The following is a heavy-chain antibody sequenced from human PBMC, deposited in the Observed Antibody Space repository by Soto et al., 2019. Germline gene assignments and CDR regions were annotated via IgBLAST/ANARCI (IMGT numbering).Heavy chain of an antibody. CDR2: INAYNGNT. J-gene: IGHJ6*02. CDR3: ARVYSPPTYYYYYGMDV. CDR1: GYTFTSYG. D-gene: IGHD5-18*01. Sequence: ASVKVSCKASGYTFTSYGISWVRQAPGQGLEWMGWINAYNGNTNYGQKLQGRVTMTSDTSTSTAYLELRSLRSDDTAVYYCARVYSPPTYYYYYGMDVWGQGTTVTVS. V-gene: IGHV1-18*01.